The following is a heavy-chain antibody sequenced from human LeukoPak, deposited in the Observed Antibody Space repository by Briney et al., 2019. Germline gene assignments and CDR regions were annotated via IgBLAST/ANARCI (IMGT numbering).Heavy chain of an antibody. CDR1: GFTFSSYG. Sequence: GGSLRLSCAASGFTFSSYGMHWVRQAPGKGLEWVAVIWYDGSNKYYADSVKGRFTISRDNSKNTLYLQMNSLRAEDTAGYYCARDSDGITIFGVVAGYDAFDIWGQGTMVTVSS. CDR2: IWYDGSNK. V-gene: IGHV3-33*01. D-gene: IGHD3-3*01. CDR3: ARDSDGITIFGVVAGYDAFDI. J-gene: IGHJ3*02.